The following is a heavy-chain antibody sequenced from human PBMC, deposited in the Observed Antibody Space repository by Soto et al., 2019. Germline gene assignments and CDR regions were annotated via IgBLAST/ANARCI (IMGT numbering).Heavy chain of an antibody. CDR2: IYYSGST. D-gene: IGHD2-21*02. J-gene: IGHJ6*02. CDR1: GGSFSGYY. CDR3: ARDREVTAGYYYYGMDV. Sequence: PSETLSLTCAVYGGSFSGYYWSWIRQHPGKGLEWIGYIYYSGSTYYNPSLKSRVTISVDTSKNQFSLKLSSVTAADTAVYYCARDREVTAGYYYYGMDVWGQGTTGTVSS. V-gene: IGHV4-31*11.